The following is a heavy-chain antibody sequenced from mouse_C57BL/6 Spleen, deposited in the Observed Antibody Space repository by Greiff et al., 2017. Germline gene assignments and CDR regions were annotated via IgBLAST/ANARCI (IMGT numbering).Heavy chain of an antibody. CDR3: ARNSFRQHWWFAV. V-gene: IGHV5-17*01. J-gene: IGHJ1*03. Sequence: EVMLVESGGGLVKPGGSLKLSCAASGFTFSDSGMHWVRQAPETGLEWVAYISSVSSPLYYADTVKGRFTISRDNAQNTLFLQMTSRRSEDTAISYCARNSFRQHWWFAVWGTGTTVTVSS. CDR1: GFTFSDSG. CDR2: ISSVSSPL. D-gene: IGHD3-1*01.